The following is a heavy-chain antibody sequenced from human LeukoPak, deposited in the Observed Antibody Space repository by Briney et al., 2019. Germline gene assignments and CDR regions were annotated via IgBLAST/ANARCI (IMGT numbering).Heavy chain of an antibody. Sequence: GESLRLSCAASGFTFNNYGMSWVRQAPGKGLEWVLSISGSGGSTNYADSVKGRFTISRDNSKNTLYLQMNSLRAEDTAVYYCAKDQGYYDSSGYELARYYFDYWGQGTLVTVSS. V-gene: IGHV3-23*01. D-gene: IGHD3-22*01. CDR1: GFTFNNYG. J-gene: IGHJ4*02. CDR3: AKDQGYYDSSGYELARYYFDY. CDR2: ISGSGGST.